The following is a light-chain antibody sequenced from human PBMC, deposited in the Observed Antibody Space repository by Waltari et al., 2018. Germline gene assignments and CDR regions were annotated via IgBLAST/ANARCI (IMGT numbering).Light chain of an antibody. CDR3: CSYAGSSSWV. J-gene: IGLJ3*02. V-gene: IGLV2-23*02. CDR1: SRAVGTYNL. CDR2: EVT. Sequence: QSALTQPASVSGSPGQSITISCTGTSRAVGTYNLVSWYPQHPGKAPKLMIYEVTKRHSGVSNRFAGSKSGNTAYRTISGLQTEDEADYYCCSYAGSSSWVFGGGTKLTVL.